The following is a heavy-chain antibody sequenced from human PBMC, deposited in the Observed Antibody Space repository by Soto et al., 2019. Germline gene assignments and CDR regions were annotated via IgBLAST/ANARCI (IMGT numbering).Heavy chain of an antibody. Sequence: ESGGGLVKPGGSLRLSCAASGFTFSIYSMNWVRQAPGKGLEWVSSISSSSSYIYYADSVKGRFTISRDNAKNSLYLQMNSLRAEDTAVYYCARDGWQQLVQDPGAEIPDYFDYWGQGTLVTVSS. J-gene: IGHJ4*02. CDR1: GFTFSIYS. V-gene: IGHV3-21*01. CDR3: ARDGWQQLVQDPGAEIPDYFDY. D-gene: IGHD6-13*01. CDR2: ISSSSSYI.